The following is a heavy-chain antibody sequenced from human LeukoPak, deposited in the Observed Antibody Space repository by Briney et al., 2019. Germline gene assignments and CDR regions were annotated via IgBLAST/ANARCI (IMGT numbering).Heavy chain of an antibody. V-gene: IGHV4-34*01. CDR1: GGSCSGYY. CDR3: AREGSSWYWGTATRGWYFDL. CDR2: INHSGST. D-gene: IGHD6-13*01. Sequence: AETLSLTCAVYGGSCSGYYWSWIRQPPGNGLEWIGEINHSGSTNYNPSVKKRVTISVDTSKNQFSLKLSSVTAADTAVYYCAREGSSWYWGTATRGWYFDLWGRGTLVTVSS. J-gene: IGHJ2*01.